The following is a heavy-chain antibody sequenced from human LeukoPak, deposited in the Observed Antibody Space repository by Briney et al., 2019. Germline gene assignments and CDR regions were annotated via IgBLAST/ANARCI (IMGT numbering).Heavy chain of an antibody. D-gene: IGHD2-2*01. V-gene: IGHV3-30*02. Sequence: GGSLRLSCATSGFFFTTYGMHWVRRAPGKGLEWLTSMSYDGTHTNYADSVKGRFTISRDTSKSTLYLQMNSLRPDDTAVYYCTKDRGSTRYYYYMDVRGKGTTVTVSS. CDR2: MSYDGTHT. CDR1: GFFFTTYG. J-gene: IGHJ6*03. CDR3: TKDRGSTRYYYYMDV.